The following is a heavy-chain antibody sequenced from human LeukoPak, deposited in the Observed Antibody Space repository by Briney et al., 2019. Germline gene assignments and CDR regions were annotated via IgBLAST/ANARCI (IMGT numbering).Heavy chain of an antibody. CDR2: ISYDGSNK. Sequence: PGGSLRLSCAASGFAFSSYAMHWVRQAPGKGLEWVAVISYDGSNKYYADSVKGRLTISRDNSKNTLYLQMNSLRAEDTAVYYCARGGSGSYYNVRPVDYWGQGTLVTVSS. J-gene: IGHJ4*02. D-gene: IGHD3-10*01. CDR3: ARGGSGSYYNVRPVDY. V-gene: IGHV3-30*04. CDR1: GFAFSSYA.